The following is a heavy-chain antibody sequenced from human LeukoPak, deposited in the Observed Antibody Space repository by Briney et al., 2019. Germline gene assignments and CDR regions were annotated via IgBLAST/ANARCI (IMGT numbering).Heavy chain of an antibody. D-gene: IGHD2-2*01. Sequence: GGSLRLSCAASGFTFSSYGMHWVRQAPGKGLEWVAFIRYDGSNKYYADSVKGRFTISRDNSKNTLYLQMNSLGAEDTAVYYCAKTMGLVVPAFDYWGQGTLVTVSS. CDR1: GFTFSSYG. CDR2: IRYDGSNK. V-gene: IGHV3-30*02. J-gene: IGHJ4*02. CDR3: AKTMGLVVPAFDY.